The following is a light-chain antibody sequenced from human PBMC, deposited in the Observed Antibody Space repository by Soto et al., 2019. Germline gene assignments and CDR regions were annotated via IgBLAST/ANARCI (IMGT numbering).Light chain of an antibody. CDR2: GAS. CDR1: QSVSGSF. J-gene: IGKJ1*01. CDR3: QQYGSSPST. Sequence: EPVVTQSPGTLSLSPGERATLSCRASQSVSGSFLAWYQQKPGQAPRLLIYGASSRAPGIPDRFSGSGSGTDFTLTISRLEPEDFAVYYCQQYGSSPSTFGQGTRWIS. V-gene: IGKV3-20*01.